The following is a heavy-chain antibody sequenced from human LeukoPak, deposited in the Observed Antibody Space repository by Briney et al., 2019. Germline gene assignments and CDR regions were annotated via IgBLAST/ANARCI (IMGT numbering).Heavy chain of an antibody. V-gene: IGHV1-46*01. CDR2: IKSTGGST. J-gene: IGHJ3*02. CDR1: GGTFSSYA. D-gene: IGHD6-19*01. CDR3: ARPRLVQGKYDAFDI. Sequence: ASVKVSCKASGGTFSSYAISWVRRAPGQGLEWMGIIKSTGGSTSYAQKFQGRVNMTRDMSTSTVYMELSSLRSEDTAVYYCARPRLVQGKYDAFDIWGQGTMVTVSS.